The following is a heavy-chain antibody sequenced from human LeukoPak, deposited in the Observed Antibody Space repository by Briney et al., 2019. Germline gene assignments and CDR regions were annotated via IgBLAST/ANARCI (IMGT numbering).Heavy chain of an antibody. CDR2: INPNSGGT. Sequence: ASVKVSCKASGYTFTGYYMHWVRQAPGQGLEWMGWINPNSGGTNYAQKLQGRVTMTTDTSTSTAYMELRSLRSDDTAVYYCARDQCSSTSCWYFDLWGRGTLVTVSS. J-gene: IGHJ2*01. CDR3: ARDQCSSTSCWYFDL. V-gene: IGHV1-2*02. D-gene: IGHD2-2*01. CDR1: GYTFTGYY.